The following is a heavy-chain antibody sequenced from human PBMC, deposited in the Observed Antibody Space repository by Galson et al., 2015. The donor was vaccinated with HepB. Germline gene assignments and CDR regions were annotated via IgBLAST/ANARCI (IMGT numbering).Heavy chain of an antibody. CDR3: ARDLWDY. Sequence: SLRLSCAASGFTFSNSGMHWVRQAPVKGLEWVASIRSDGRNNYYAVSVRGRFTISRDNSKNPLYLQMNSLRAEDTSVYYCARDLWDYWGQGTLVTVSS. CDR1: GFTFSNSG. CDR2: IRSDGRNN. J-gene: IGHJ4*02. V-gene: IGHV3-30*02.